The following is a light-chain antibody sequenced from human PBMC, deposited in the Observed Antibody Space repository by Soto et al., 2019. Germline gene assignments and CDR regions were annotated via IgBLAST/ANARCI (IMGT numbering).Light chain of an antibody. Sequence: DIQMTQSPSSLSASVGDRVTITCRASQSISXYLNWYQQKPGKAPKVLIYAASSLQSGIPSRFSGSGSGTDFTLTISSLQPEDFATYYCQQSYSTPITCGQGTRLEIK. CDR2: AAS. V-gene: IGKV1-39*01. CDR1: QSISXY. J-gene: IGKJ5*01. CDR3: QQSYSTPIT.